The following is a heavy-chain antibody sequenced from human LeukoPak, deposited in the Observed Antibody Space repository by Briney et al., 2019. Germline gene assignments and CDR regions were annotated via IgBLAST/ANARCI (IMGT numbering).Heavy chain of an antibody. CDR2: ISSTSSHI. J-gene: IGHJ4*02. V-gene: IGHV3-21*06. CDR1: GFSLITYN. CDR3: ARAPYDILTGYSPYYFES. D-gene: IGHD3-9*01. Sequence: GGPLRLSCAASGFSLITYNMNWVRQAPGKGLEWVSSISSTSSHIYYADSVKGRFTISRDNAKNSLYLQMNSLRAEDTAVYYCARAPYDILTGYSPYYFESWGQGTLVTVSS.